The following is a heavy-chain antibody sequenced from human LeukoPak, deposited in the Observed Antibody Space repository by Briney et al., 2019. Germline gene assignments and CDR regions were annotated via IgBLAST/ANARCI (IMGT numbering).Heavy chain of an antibody. CDR1: GFTFSSHG. Sequence: GGSLRLSCAASGFTFSSHGMSWVRQAPGKGLEWGSTISGSGDNTYYADSVKGRFTISRDNSKNTLYLQMNSLRAEDTAVYYCARVTYGSGTYGALDYWGQGTLVTVSS. CDR3: ARVTYGSGTYGALDY. CDR2: ISGSGDNT. D-gene: IGHD3-10*01. V-gene: IGHV3-23*01. J-gene: IGHJ4*02.